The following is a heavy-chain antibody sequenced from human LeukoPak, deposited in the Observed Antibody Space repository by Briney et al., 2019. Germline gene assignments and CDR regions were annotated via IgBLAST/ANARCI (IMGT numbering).Heavy chain of an antibody. J-gene: IGHJ6*03. Sequence: SETLSLTCTVSGGSISSGDYYWSWIRQPPGKGLEWIGYIYYSGSTYYNPSLKSRVTISVDTSKNQFSLKLSSVTAADTAVYYCARFGRYYYYYMDVWGKGTTVTVSS. CDR1: GGSISSGDYY. D-gene: IGHD3-16*01. V-gene: IGHV4-30-4*08. CDR3: ARFGRYYYYYMDV. CDR2: IYYSGST.